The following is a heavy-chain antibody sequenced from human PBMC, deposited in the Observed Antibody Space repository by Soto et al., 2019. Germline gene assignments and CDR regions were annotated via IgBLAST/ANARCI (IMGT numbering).Heavy chain of an antibody. V-gene: IGHV3-21*02. CDR1: GFTFSSHN. Sequence: EVQLVESGGGLVKPGGSLRLSCAASGFTFSSHNIYWFRQPPGKGLEWVSSIGTSDSSIYYADSVRGRFTISKDNAKNSVYLQMDSLRAEETAIYHCARELSTMMRAYNWGQGTLVTVSS. CDR3: ARELSTMMRAYN. J-gene: IGHJ4*02. D-gene: IGHD3-22*01. CDR2: IGTSDSSI.